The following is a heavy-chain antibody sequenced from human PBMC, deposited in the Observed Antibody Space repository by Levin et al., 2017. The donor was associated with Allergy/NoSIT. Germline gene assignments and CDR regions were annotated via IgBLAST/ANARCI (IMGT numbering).Heavy chain of an antibody. D-gene: IGHD4-17*01. CDR1: GFTFSSYS. Sequence: SCAASGFTFSSYSMNWVRQAPGKGLEWVSSISSSSSYIYYADSVKGRFTISRDNAKNSLYLQMNSLRAEDTAVYYCARDKGYGDYDYWGQGTLVTVSS. J-gene: IGHJ4*02. CDR3: ARDKGYGDYDY. V-gene: IGHV3-21*01. CDR2: ISSSSSYI.